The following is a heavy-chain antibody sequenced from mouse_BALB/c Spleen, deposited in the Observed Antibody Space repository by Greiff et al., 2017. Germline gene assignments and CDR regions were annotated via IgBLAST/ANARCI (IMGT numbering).Heavy chain of an antibody. CDR2: IRLKSNNYAT. CDR3: TRRGRQLGGNFDY. D-gene: IGHD3-2*01. Sequence: DVMLVESGGGLVQPGGSRKLSCVASGFTFSNYWMNWVRQSPEKGLEWVAEIRLKSNNYATHYAESVKGRFTISRDDSKSSVYLQMNNLRAEDTGIYYCTRRGRQLGGNFDYWGQGTTLTVSS. J-gene: IGHJ2*01. V-gene: IGHV6-6*02. CDR1: GFTFSNYW.